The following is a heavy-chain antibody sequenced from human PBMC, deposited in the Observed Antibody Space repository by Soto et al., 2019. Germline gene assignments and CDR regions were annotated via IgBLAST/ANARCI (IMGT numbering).Heavy chain of an antibody. CDR3: ARESQLGYCSGGSCS. D-gene: IGHD2-15*01. CDR2: IIPILGIA. V-gene: IGHV1-69*08. CDR1: GGTFSSYT. J-gene: IGHJ4*02. Sequence: QVQLVQSGAEVKKPGSSVKVSCKASGGTFSSYTISWVRQAPGQGLEWMGRIIPILGIANYAQKFKGRVTITADKSTSTAYMELSSLRSEDTAVYYCARESQLGYCSGGSCSWGQGTLVTVSS.